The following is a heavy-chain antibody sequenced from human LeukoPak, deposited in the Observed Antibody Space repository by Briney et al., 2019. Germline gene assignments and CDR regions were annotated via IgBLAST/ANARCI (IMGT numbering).Heavy chain of an antibody. CDR3: ARESAGGAYFDY. J-gene: IGHJ4*02. V-gene: IGHV3-30*01. D-gene: IGHD6-13*01. CDR1: GFTFSSYA. Sequence: GRSLRLSCAASGFTFSSYAMHWVRQAPGKGLEWVAVISYDGSNKYYADSVKGRFTISRDNSENTLYLQMNSLRAEDTAVYYCARESAGGAYFDYWGQGTLVTVSS. CDR2: ISYDGSNK.